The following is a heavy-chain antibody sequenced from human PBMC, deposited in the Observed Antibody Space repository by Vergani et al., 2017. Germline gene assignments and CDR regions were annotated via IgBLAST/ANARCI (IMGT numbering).Heavy chain of an antibody. V-gene: IGHV1-2*02. D-gene: IGHD1-26*01. CDR3: ARDQSGSYWGYFDY. CDR2: INPNSGGT. J-gene: IGHJ4*02. CDR1: GYTFTGYY. Sequence: QVQLAQSGAEVKKPGASVKVSCKASGYTFTGYYIHWVRQAPGQGLEWMGWINPNSGGTNYAQKFQGRVTMTRDTSISTAYMELSSLRSDDTAVYYCARDQSGSYWGYFDYWGQGTLVTVSS.